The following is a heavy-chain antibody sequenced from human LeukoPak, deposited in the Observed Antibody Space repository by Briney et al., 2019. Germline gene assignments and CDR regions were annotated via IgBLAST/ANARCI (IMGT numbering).Heavy chain of an antibody. CDR1: GFTVSSNY. Sequence: PGGSLRLSCAASGFTVSSNYMSWFRQAPGKGLEWASVIYSGGSTYYADSVKGRFTISRDNSKNTLYLQMNSLRAEDTAVYYCARDLCSYDSSGYYFYWGQGTLVTVSS. J-gene: IGHJ4*02. D-gene: IGHD3-22*01. V-gene: IGHV3-66*02. CDR3: ARDLCSYDSSGYYFY. CDR2: IYSGGST.